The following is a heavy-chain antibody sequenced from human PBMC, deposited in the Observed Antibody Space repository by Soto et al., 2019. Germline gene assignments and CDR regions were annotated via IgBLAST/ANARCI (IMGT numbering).Heavy chain of an antibody. J-gene: IGHJ5*02. Sequence: QVQLQQWGAGLLKPSETLSLTCAVYGGSLSGYYWSWIRQPPGKGLEWIGEINRSGSTNYIPSLKSRVIISVDTSQHQFSLQLSSVTAADTAVYYCARGLLGGAATWGQGTLVTVSS. CDR1: GGSLSGYY. CDR3: ARGLLGGAAT. D-gene: IGHD3-16*01. V-gene: IGHV4-34*01. CDR2: INRSGST.